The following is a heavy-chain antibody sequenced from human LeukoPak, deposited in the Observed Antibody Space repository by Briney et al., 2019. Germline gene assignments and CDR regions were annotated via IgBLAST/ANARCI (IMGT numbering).Heavy chain of an antibody. Sequence: SQTLSLTCTVSGGSISSGDYYWSWIRQPPGQGLEWVGYIYYSGCTDYTPSLKSRVTISVDTSKNQFSLQLSSVTAADTAVYYCASTPKDAYYDFWSGYGNPPPFDYWGQGTLVTVSS. V-gene: IGHV4-30-4*08. CDR3: ASTPKDAYYDFWSGYGNPPPFDY. CDR1: GGSISSGDYY. CDR2: IYYSGCT. J-gene: IGHJ4*02. D-gene: IGHD3-3*01.